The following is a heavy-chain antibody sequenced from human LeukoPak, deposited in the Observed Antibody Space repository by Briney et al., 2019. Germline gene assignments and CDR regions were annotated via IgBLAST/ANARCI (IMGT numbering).Heavy chain of an antibody. V-gene: IGHV5-51*01. CDR2: IYPGDSDT. D-gene: IGHD3-22*01. CDR1: GCSFTSYW. J-gene: IGHJ4*02. Sequence: GESLKISCKGSGCSFTSYWIGWVRQMPGKGLEWMGIIYPGDSDTRYSPSFQGQVTISADKSISTAYLQWSGLKASDTAMYYCARPRTPYYYDSSGYDNSFDYWGQGTLVTVSS. CDR3: ARPRTPYYYDSSGYDNSFDY.